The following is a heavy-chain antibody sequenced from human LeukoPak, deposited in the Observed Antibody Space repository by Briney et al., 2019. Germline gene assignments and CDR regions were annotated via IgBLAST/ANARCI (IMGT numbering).Heavy chain of an antibody. CDR1: GYTFTSYY. D-gene: IGHD2-2*01. J-gene: IGHJ5*02. Sequence: ASVKVSCKASGYTFTSYYMHWVRQAPGQGLEWMGIIDPSGGSTSYAQKFQGRVTMTRDTSTSTVYMELSSLRSEDTAVYYCARDLGVRYQLSGPWGQGTLVTVSS. CDR3: ARDLGVRYQLSGP. V-gene: IGHV1-46*03. CDR2: IDPSGGST.